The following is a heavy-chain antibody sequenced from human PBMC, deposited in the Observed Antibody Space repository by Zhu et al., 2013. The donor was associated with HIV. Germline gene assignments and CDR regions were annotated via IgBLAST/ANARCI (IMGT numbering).Heavy chain of an antibody. CDR3: ARGLWSDY. Sequence: QVQLVQSGAEVKKPGASVKVSCKASGYTLTDHYMHWVRQAPGQGLEWMAWMNPSSGDTGYAQNFQGRVTITRNTSISTAYMELSSLRSEDTAVYYCARGLWSDYWGQGTLVTVSS. J-gene: IGHJ4*02. CDR2: MNPSSGDT. CDR1: GYTLTDHY. V-gene: IGHV1-8*03. D-gene: IGHD5-18*01.